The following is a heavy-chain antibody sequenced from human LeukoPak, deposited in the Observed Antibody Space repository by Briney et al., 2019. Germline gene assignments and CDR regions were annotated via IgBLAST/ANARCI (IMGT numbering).Heavy chain of an antibody. Sequence: ASVKVSCKASGYTFISYGISWVRQAPGQGLEWMGRISAYTGNTNYAQKLQGRVTMTTDTSTSTAYMELSRLRSDDTAVYYCARRIWSGYSYYYYYMDVWGKGTTVTVSS. CDR2: ISAYTGNT. D-gene: IGHD3-3*01. V-gene: IGHV1-18*01. CDR3: ARRIWSGYSYYYYYMDV. CDR1: GYTFISYG. J-gene: IGHJ6*03.